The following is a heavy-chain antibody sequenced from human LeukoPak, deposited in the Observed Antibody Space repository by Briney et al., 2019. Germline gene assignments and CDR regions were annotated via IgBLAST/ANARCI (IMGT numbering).Heavy chain of an antibody. CDR2: ISGSGGST. D-gene: IGHD3-10*01. Sequence: GGSLRLSCAASGFTLSSYAMSWVRQAPGKGLEWVSAISGSGGSTYYADSVKGRFTISRDNSKNTLYLQMNSLRAEDTAVYYCAKATSVITLFDYWGQGTLVTVSS. J-gene: IGHJ4*02. CDR1: GFTLSSYA. V-gene: IGHV3-23*01. CDR3: AKATSVITLFDY.